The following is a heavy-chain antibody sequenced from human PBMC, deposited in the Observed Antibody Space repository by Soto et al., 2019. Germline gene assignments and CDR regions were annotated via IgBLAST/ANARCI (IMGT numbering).Heavy chain of an antibody. Sequence: VASVKVSCKASGYTFTSYGISWVRQAPGQGLEWMGYISAYNGHSTYAQNFQGRVTMTTDTSTNTAYMDLRSLRSGDTAVYYCARADAMTGTTQFYFDYWGQGTLVTVSS. CDR2: ISAYNGHS. CDR3: ARADAMTGTTQFYFDY. V-gene: IGHV1-18*01. J-gene: IGHJ4*02. D-gene: IGHD1-1*01. CDR1: GYTFTSYG.